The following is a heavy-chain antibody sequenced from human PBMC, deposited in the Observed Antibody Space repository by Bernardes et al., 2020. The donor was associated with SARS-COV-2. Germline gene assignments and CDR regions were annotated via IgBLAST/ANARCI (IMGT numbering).Heavy chain of an antibody. V-gene: IGHV4-59*01. Sequence: SETLSLTCSVSDGSLHSDFWSWLRQPPGKGLEWIGYVYSGGATNYNPSLKGRLTISVDSSNNQFSLRLSSVTAADTAVYYCARRTAYDSSGFEGDFDTWGKDILVPVSS. D-gene: IGHD3-22*01. CDR3: ARRTAYDSSGFEGDFDT. CDR1: DGSLHSDF. J-gene: IGHJ4*02. CDR2: VYSGGAT.